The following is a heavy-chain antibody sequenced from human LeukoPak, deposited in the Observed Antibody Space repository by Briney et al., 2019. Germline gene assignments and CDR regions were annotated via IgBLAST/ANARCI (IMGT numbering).Heavy chain of an antibody. J-gene: IGHJ4*02. CDR1: GFTFSNYW. CDR2: INTDGGTT. V-gene: IGHV3-74*01. CDR3: ARVGSGSCSSTRCRSIDY. D-gene: IGHD2-2*01. Sequence: PGGSLRLSCAASGFTFSNYWMHWVRQTPGKGLVWVSRINTDGGTTHYADSVKGRFTISRDNAKNTLYVQMNSLRVEDTAVYYCARVGSGSCSSTRCRSIDYWGQGTLVTVSS.